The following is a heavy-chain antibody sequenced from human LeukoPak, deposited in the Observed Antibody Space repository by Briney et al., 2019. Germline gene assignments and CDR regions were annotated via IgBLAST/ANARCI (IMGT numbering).Heavy chain of an antibody. CDR3: ARDIATVVHQE. V-gene: IGHV1-18*01. Sequence: ASVKVSCKASGYTFTGYGISWVRQAPGQGLEWMGWISGYSGNTNYVQKFQGRVTMATDTSTSTVYMELRSLRSDDTAVYYCARDIATVVHQEWGQGTLVTVSS. CDR2: ISGYSGNT. J-gene: IGHJ4*02. D-gene: IGHD2-2*01. CDR1: GYTFTGYG.